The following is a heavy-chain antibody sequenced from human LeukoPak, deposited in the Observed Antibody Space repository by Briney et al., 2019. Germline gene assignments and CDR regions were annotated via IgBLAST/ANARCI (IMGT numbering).Heavy chain of an antibody. V-gene: IGHV3-21*04. Sequence: GGSLRLSCAASGFTFSSYSMNWVRQAPGKGLEWVSSISSSSSYIYYADSVKGRFRISRDNSKNTVYLQMNSLRADDTAVYYCAKRDWPYYFDYWGQGTLVAVSS. CDR3: AKRDWPYYFDY. CDR1: GFTFSSYS. CDR2: ISSSSSYI. D-gene: IGHD3/OR15-3a*01. J-gene: IGHJ4*02.